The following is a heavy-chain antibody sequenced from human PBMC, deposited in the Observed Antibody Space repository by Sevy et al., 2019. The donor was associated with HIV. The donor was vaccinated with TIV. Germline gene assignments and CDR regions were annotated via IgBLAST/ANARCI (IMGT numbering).Heavy chain of an antibody. Sequence: GGSLRLSCAASGFSFSSYGMYWVRQAPGKGLEWVARIGYDGSDKYYGNSVKGRVTISRDNSKKTMYLQMNSLRAEDTAVYHCAKNGDSPYYKYAMDIWGQGTTVTVSS. CDR2: IGYDGSDK. CDR3: AKNGDSPYYKYAMDI. CDR1: GFSFSSYG. V-gene: IGHV3-30*02. D-gene: IGHD4-17*01. J-gene: IGHJ6*02.